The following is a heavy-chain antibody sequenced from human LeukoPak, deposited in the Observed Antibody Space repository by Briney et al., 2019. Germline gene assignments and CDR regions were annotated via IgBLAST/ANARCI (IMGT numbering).Heavy chain of an antibody. J-gene: IGHJ4*02. CDR2: INPNSGGT. CDR1: GYAFTGYY. V-gene: IGHV1-2*02. D-gene: IGHD2-2*01. CDR3: ARESCSRTSCYAYEDY. Sequence: ASVKLSCKASGYAFTGYYMHWVRQAPGQGLEWMGGINPNSGGTNYAQKFQGRVTMTRDPSISAAYMELSRLRSDDTAVYYCARESCSRTSCYAYEDYWGQGTLVTVSS.